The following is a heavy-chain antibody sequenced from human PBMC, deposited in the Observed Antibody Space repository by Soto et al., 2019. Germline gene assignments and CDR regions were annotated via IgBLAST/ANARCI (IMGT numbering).Heavy chain of an antibody. D-gene: IGHD2-2*03. Sequence: ASLTVSFKAAGYTFTSYGISWVRQAPGKGLEWMGWIIAYNGNTNYAQKFQGRVTMTEDTSTDTAYMELSSLRSEDTAVYYCSRGSFGYYGPWGPGTLVTVSS. CDR2: IIAYNGNT. CDR3: SRGSFGYYGP. CDR1: GYTFTSYG. V-gene: IGHV1-18*01. J-gene: IGHJ5*02.